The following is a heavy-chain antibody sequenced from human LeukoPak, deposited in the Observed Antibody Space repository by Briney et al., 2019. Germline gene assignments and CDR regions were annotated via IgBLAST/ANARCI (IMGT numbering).Heavy chain of an antibody. V-gene: IGHV4-61*05. CDR3: ARGSNQFDY. CDR2: IYYSGST. Sequence: SETLSLTCTVSGGSISSSSYYWGWIRQPPGKGLEWIGYIYYSGSTNYNPSLKSRVTISVDTSKNQFSLKLSSVTAADTAVYYCARGSNQFDYWGQGNLVTVSS. CDR1: GGSISSSSYY. J-gene: IGHJ4*02. D-gene: IGHD6-13*01.